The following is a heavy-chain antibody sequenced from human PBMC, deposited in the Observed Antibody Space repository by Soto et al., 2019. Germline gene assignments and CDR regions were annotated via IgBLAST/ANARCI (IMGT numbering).Heavy chain of an antibody. V-gene: IGHV4-59*01. D-gene: IGHD3-3*01. J-gene: IGHJ5*02. CDR2: IYYSGST. Sequence: SETLSLTCTVSGGSISSYYWSWIRQPPWKGLEWIGYIYYSGSTNYNPSLKSRVTISVDTSKNQFSLKLSSVTAADTAVYYCARAVTIFGVVEHFAPWGQGTLVTVSS. CDR3: ARAVTIFGVVEHFAP. CDR1: GGSISSYY.